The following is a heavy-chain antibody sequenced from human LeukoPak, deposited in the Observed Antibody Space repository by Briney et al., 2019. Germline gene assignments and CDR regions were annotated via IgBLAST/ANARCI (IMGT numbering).Heavy chain of an antibody. J-gene: IGHJ3*02. CDR2: IKKDGSEK. Sequence: GGSLRLSCAASGFTFRSYWMSWVRQAPGKGLEWVASIKKDGSEKYYVDSVKGRFTVSRDNAKNSLYLQMNSLRVEDTAMYYCARDAGRAGDAFDIWGQGTMVTVPS. D-gene: IGHD1-26*01. CDR3: ARDAGRAGDAFDI. CDR1: GFTFRSYW. V-gene: IGHV3-7*03.